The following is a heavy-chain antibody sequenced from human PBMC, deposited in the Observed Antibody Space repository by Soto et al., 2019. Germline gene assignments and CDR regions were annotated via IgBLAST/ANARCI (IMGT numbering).Heavy chain of an antibody. Sequence: GSLRLSCEASGFTFSSYAMSWVRQAPGKGLEWVSGISTTGSSIYYADSVKGRFTISRDNSKSRLHMQMNSLRAEDTAVYYCANTIWDGFDIWGQGTMVTVS. CDR2: ISTTGSSI. V-gene: IGHV3-23*01. D-gene: IGHD3-3*01. J-gene: IGHJ3*02. CDR3: ANTIWDGFDI. CDR1: GFTFSSYA.